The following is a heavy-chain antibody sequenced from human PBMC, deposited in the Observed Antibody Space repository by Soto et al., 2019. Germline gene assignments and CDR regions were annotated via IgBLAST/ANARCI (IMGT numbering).Heavy chain of an antibody. D-gene: IGHD3-10*01. Sequence: VQLVESGGGLVQPGGSLRLSCAASGFTFSDYWMSWVRQAPGKGLECVANIKTDGSEKYYVDPVKGRLTISRDNAKNSLYLQMNSLRAEDTAVYYCASSMGRGGNDYWGQGTLVTVSS. J-gene: IGHJ4*02. CDR3: ASSMGRGGNDY. CDR1: GFTFSDYW. V-gene: IGHV3-7*05. CDR2: IKTDGSEK.